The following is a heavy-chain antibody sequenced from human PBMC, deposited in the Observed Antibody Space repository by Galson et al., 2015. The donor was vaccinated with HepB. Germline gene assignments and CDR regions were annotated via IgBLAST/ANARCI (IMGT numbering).Heavy chain of an antibody. CDR1: GDPFTDFP. Sequence: SVKVSCKASGDPFTDFPINWVRQAPGQGLEWMGGISPVLNTADYAQKFQDRVTITADRHTRTVYMELSRLTSDDTAVYYCAADRGYCTTTTCYESGGYFDNWGQGTLVTVSS. J-gene: IGHJ4*02. V-gene: IGHV1-69*10. D-gene: IGHD2-2*01. CDR3: AADRGYCTTTTCYESGGYFDN. CDR2: ISPVLNTA.